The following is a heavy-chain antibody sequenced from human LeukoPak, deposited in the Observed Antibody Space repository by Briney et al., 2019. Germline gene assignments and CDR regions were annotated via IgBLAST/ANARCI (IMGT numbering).Heavy chain of an antibody. CDR2: ISAYNGNT. CDR3: AREYRYYDILTGYSPSYYYGMDV. CDR1: GYTFTSYG. D-gene: IGHD3-9*01. J-gene: IGHJ6*02. V-gene: IGHV1-18*01. Sequence: GASVKVSCKASGYTFTSYGISWVRQAPGQGLEWMGWISAYNGNTNYAQKLQGRVTMTTDTSTSTAYMDLRSLRSDDTAVYYCAREYRYYDILTGYSPSYYYGMDVWGQGTTVTVSS.